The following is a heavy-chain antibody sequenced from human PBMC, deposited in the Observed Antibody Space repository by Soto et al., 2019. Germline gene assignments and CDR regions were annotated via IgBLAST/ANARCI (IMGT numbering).Heavy chain of an antibody. J-gene: IGHJ3*02. CDR2: IIPILGIA. V-gene: IGHV1-69*04. CDR3: AREHYYGSGSYYKENAFDI. Sequence: VASVKVSCKSSGGTFSSYTISWVRQAPGQGLEWMGRIIPILGIANYAQKFQGRVTITADKSTSTAYMELSSLRSEDTAVYYCAREHYYGSGSYYKENAFDIWGQGTMVTVSS. D-gene: IGHD3-10*01. CDR1: GGTFSSYT.